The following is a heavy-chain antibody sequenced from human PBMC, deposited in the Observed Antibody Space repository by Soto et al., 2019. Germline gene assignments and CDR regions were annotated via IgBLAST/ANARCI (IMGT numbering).Heavy chain of an antibody. Sequence: GGSLRLSCAASGFTFSSYAMSWVRPAPGKGLEWVSAISGSGGSTYYADSVKGRFTIARDNSKNTLYLQMNSLSAEDTAVYYCARIEGVGYYYFDYWGQGTLVTVSS. V-gene: IGHV3-23*01. CDR3: ARIEGVGYYYFDY. CDR1: GFTFSSYA. CDR2: ISGSGGST. D-gene: IGHD3-3*01. J-gene: IGHJ4*02.